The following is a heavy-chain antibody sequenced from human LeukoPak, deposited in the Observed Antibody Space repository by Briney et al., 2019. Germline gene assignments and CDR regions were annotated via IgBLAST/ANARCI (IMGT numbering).Heavy chain of an antibody. CDR3: AKVSGIGDLGYFDY. J-gene: IGHJ4*02. D-gene: IGHD1-26*01. Sequence: PSETLSLTCTVSGGSISSYYWSWIRQPAGKGLEWIGRIYISGSTNYNPSLKSRVTMSVDTSKNQFSLKLSSVTAADTAVYYCAKVSGIGDLGYFDYWGQGTLVTVSS. CDR2: IYISGST. V-gene: IGHV4-4*07. CDR1: GGSISSYY.